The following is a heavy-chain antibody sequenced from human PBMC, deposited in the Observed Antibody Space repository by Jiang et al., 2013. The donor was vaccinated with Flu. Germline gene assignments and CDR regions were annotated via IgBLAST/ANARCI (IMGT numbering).Heavy chain of an antibody. J-gene: IGHJ4*02. D-gene: IGHD6-6*01. V-gene: IGHV1-69*04. Sequence: GAEVKKPGSSVKVSCKASGGTFSSYAISWVRQAPGQGLEWMGRIIPILGIANYAQKFQGRVTITADKSTSTAYMELSSLRSEDTAVYYCAVGPYSSSSTFDYWGQGTLVTVSS. CDR1: GGTFSSYA. CDR3: AVGPYSSSSTFDY. CDR2: IIPILGIA.